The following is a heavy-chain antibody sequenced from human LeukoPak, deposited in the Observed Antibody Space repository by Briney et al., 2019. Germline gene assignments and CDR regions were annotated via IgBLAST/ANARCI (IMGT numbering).Heavy chain of an antibody. V-gene: IGHV4-39*01. CDR2: IYYSGST. J-gene: IGHJ4*02. CDR1: GGSISSSSYY. D-gene: IGHD1-26*01. CDR3: ARSGSYSPDDY. Sequence: SETLSLTCTVSGGSISSSSYYWGWIRQPPGKGLERIGSIYYSGSTYYNPSLKSRVTISVDTSKNQFSLKLSSVTAADTAVYYCARSGSYSPDDYWGQGTLVTVSS.